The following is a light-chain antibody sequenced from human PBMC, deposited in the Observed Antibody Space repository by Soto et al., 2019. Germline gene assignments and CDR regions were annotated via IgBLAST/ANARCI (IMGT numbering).Light chain of an antibody. J-gene: IGLJ3*02. CDR3: RAYTHTTTRV. Sequence: QSALTQPASVSGSPGQSITISCTGTSSDVGGYDYVSWYQQHTGKAPKLIIYEVSNRPSGVSNRFSGSKSGNTASLTISGLQAEDEADYYCRAYTHTTTRVFGGGTTLTVL. V-gene: IGLV2-14*01. CDR1: SSDVGGYDY. CDR2: EVS.